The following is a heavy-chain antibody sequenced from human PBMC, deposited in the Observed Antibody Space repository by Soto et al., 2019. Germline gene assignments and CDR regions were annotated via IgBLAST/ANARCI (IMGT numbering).Heavy chain of an antibody. CDR2: IDPSDSYT. V-gene: IGHV5-10-1*01. J-gene: IGHJ4*02. CDR3: AGHVVAARGWVEEPL. D-gene: IGHD1-1*01. Sequence: EVQLVQSGAEVKKPGESLRISCKGSGYSFTSYWISWVRQMPGKGLEWMGRIDPSDSYTNYSPSFQGHVTISADKSISTAYLQWSSLKASDTAMYYCAGHVVAARGWVEEPLWGQGTLVTVSS. CDR1: GYSFTSYW.